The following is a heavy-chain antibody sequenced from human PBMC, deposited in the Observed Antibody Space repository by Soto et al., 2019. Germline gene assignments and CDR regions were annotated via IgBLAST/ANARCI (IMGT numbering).Heavy chain of an antibody. CDR1: GITFSSYA. CDR3: AKLTGSPSDY. V-gene: IGHV3-23*01. Sequence: EVQLLESGGGLVQPGGSLRLSCAASGITFSSYAMSWVRQAPGKGLKWVSTISGSSVGTYYADSVKGRFTISKDNSKNMLYLQMDSLRAEDTAVYYCAKLTGSPSDYWGQGTLVTVSS. D-gene: IGHD3-10*01. CDR2: ISGSSVGT. J-gene: IGHJ4*02.